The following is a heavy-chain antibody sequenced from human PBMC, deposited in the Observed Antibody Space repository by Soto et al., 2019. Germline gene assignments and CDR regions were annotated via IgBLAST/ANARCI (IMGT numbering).Heavy chain of an antibody. D-gene: IGHD3-3*02. CDR2: MYYRGSA. V-gene: IGHV4-30-4*08. Sequence: SGPLSLACIFPRARASINRYYWTLQRQPPGKGLESIGYMYYRGSAYYNPSLKSRATISFDTSKNQVSLRLTSVTAADTAVYFCARDSILFSRMDVWGQGTKVTVSS. CDR3: ARDSILFSRMDV. J-gene: IGHJ6*02. CDR1: RARASINRYY.